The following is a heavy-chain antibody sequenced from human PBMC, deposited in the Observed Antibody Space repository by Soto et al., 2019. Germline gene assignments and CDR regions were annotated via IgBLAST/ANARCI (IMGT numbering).Heavy chain of an antibody. V-gene: IGHV4-31*03. J-gene: IGHJ6*02. D-gene: IGHD5-18*01. CDR1: GGSISSGGYY. CDR3: ARDSTAMGSYYYYGMDV. Sequence: TLSLTCTVSGGSISSGGYYWSWIRQHPGKGLEWIGYIYYSGSTYYNPSLKSRVTISVDTSKNQFSLKLSSVTAADTAVYYCARDSTAMGSYYYYGMDVWGQGTTVTVSS. CDR2: IYYSGST.